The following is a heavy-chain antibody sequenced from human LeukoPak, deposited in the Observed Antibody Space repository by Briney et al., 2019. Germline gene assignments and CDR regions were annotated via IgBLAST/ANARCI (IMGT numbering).Heavy chain of an antibody. CDR3: VRDGSSWGNFDY. CDR1: GFKITSYC. Sequence: PGGSLRLSCAASGFKITSYCIMWVRQAPGKGLEWVSYLSSSSSVIYHADSVKGRFTISRDNAKNSLCLQMNSLRTEDTAVYYCVRDGSSWGNFDYWGQGTLVSVSS. V-gene: IGHV3-48*01. CDR2: LSSSSSVI. J-gene: IGHJ4*02. D-gene: IGHD7-27*01.